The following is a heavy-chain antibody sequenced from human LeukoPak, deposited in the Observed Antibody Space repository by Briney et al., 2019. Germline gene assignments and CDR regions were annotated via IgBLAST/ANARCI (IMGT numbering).Heavy chain of an antibody. Sequence: ASVKVSCKASGYTFTSYAMHWVRQAPGQRLEWMGWINAGNGNTKYSQKFQGRVTITRDTSASTAYMELSSLRSEDTAVYYCARAWGGPRYSSSWIDFDYWGQGTLVTVSS. CDR3: ARAWGGPRYSSSWIDFDY. V-gene: IGHV1-3*01. CDR1: GYTFTSYA. CDR2: INAGNGNT. J-gene: IGHJ4*02. D-gene: IGHD6-13*01.